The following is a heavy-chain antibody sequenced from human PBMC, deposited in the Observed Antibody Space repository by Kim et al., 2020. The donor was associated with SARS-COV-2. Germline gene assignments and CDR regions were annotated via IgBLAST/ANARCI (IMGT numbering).Heavy chain of an antibody. J-gene: IGHJ4*02. D-gene: IGHD2-21*01. CDR3: ARSSSWGLLVY. CDR2: IYTSGST. V-gene: IGHV4-61*02. Sequence: SETLSLTCTVSGGSISSGSYYWSWIRQPAGKGLEWIGRIYTSGSTNYNPSLKSRVTISVDTSKNQFSLKLSSVTAADTAVYYCARSSSWGLLVYWGQGTLVTVSS. CDR1: GGSISSGSYY.